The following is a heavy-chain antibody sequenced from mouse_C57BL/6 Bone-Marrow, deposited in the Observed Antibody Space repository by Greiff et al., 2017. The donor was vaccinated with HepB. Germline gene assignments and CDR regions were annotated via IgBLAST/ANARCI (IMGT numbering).Heavy chain of an antibody. CDR2: INPGSGGT. J-gene: IGHJ2*01. CDR1: GYAFTNYL. CDR3: SSSDYEGPGD. D-gene: IGHD2-4*01. V-gene: IGHV1-54*01. Sequence: QVQLQQSGAELVRPGTSVKVSCKASGYAFTNYLIEWVKQRPGQGLEWIGVINPGSGGTNYNEKFKGKATLTADKSSSTAYMQLSSLTSEDSAVYFCSSSDYEGPGDWGQGTTLTVSS.